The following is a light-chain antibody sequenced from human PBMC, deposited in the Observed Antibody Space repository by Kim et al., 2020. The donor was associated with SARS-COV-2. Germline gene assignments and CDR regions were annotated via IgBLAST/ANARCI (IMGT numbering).Light chain of an antibody. V-gene: IGLV2-14*03. CDR2: DVS. J-gene: IGLJ3*02. CDR3: SSYTSTSTPWV. Sequence: QSITICCTGTSSDVGGHNYVSWHQQHPGKAPKAMIYDVSDRPSGVSNRFSGSKSGNTASLTISGLQAEDEADYYCSSYTSTSTPWVFGGGTQLTVL. CDR1: SSDVGGHNY.